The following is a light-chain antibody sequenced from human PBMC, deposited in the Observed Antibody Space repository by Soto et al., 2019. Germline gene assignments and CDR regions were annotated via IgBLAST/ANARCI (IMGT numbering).Light chain of an antibody. CDR3: QQYGRSPH. V-gene: IGKV3-20*01. CDR1: QTVSANY. Sequence: ELVLTQSPGTLSLTPGERATLSCRASQTVSANYLAWYQQKAGQAPRLLIYGASNRATGIPDRFSGSGSGTDFTITISRLKPEDFAVYYCQQYGRSPHFGPGTKVDIK. J-gene: IGKJ3*01. CDR2: GAS.